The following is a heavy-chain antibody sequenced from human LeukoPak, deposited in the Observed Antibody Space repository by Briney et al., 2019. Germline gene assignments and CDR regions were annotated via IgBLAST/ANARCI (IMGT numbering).Heavy chain of an antibody. Sequence: GGSLRLSCEASEFSFSSYSLNRVRQAPGKGLEWVASISSSSSFIYYADSVKGRFTVSRDNAKNSLSLQMNSLRAEDTAVYYCARDPSTSQYYYYYYYMDVWGKGTTVTVSS. D-gene: IGHD2-2*01. CDR1: EFSFSSYS. V-gene: IGHV3-21*01. CDR2: ISSSSSFI. CDR3: ARDPSTSQYYYYYYYMDV. J-gene: IGHJ6*03.